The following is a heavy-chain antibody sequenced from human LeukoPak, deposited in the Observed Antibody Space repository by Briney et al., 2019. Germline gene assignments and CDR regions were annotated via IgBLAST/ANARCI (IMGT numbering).Heavy chain of an antibody. CDR1: GFTFSSYS. CDR3: ASLSGGFWYFDY. J-gene: IGHJ4*02. Sequence: GRSLRLSCAASGFTFSSYSMNWVRQAPGKGLEWVSSISSSSSYIYYADSVKGRFTISRDNAKNSLYLQMNSLRAEDTAVYYCASLSGGFWYFDYWGQGTLVTVSS. V-gene: IGHV3-21*01. CDR2: ISSSSSYI. D-gene: IGHD5-12*01.